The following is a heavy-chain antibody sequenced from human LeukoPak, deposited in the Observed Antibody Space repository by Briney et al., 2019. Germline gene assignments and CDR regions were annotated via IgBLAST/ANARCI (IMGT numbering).Heavy chain of an antibody. CDR1: GFTVSSNY. V-gene: IGHV3-53*01. J-gene: IGHJ4*02. Sequence: GGSLRLSCAASGFTVSSNYMSWVRQAPGKGLEWVSVIYSGGSTYYADSVKGRFTISRDNSKNTLYLQMNSLRAEDTAVYYCAKGGMGYSGSYYVGYWGQGTLVTVAS. CDR3: AKGGMGYSGSYYVGY. CDR2: IYSGGST. D-gene: IGHD1-26*01.